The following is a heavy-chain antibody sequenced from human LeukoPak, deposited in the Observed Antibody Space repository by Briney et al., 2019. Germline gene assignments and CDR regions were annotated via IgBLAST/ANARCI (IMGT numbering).Heavy chain of an antibody. V-gene: IGHV1-69*04. D-gene: IGHD3-9*01. CDR1: GGTFSSYA. CDR3: ARDIDYDILTGYP. Sequence: SVKVSCKASGGTFSSYAISWVRQATGQGLEWMGRIIPILGIANYAQKFQGRVTITADKSTSTAYMELSSLRSEDTAVYYCARDIDYDILTGYPWGQGTLVTVSS. CDR2: IIPILGIA. J-gene: IGHJ4*02.